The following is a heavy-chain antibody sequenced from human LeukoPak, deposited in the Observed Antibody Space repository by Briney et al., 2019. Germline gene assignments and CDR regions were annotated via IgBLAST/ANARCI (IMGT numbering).Heavy chain of an antibody. D-gene: IGHD3-22*01. CDR3: ARGGGMYYYDSRGAFDI. V-gene: IGHV1-8*01. J-gene: IGHJ3*02. CDR2: MNPNSGNT. Sequence: ASVKVSCKASGYTFTSYDINWVRQATGQGLEWMGWMNPNSGNTGYAQKFQGRVTMTRYTSISTAYMELSSLRSEDTAVYYCARGGGMYYYDSRGAFDIWGQGTMVTVSS. CDR1: GYTFTSYD.